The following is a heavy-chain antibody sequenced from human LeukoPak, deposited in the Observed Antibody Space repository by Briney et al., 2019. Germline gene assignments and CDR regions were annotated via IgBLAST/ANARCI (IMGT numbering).Heavy chain of an antibody. Sequence: ASVKVSCKVSGYTLTELSMHWVRQAPGKGLEWMGGFDPEDGETIYAQKFQGRVTMTEDTSTDTAYMELSSLRSEDTAVYYCATVSWIQLYRAANAFDIWGQGTMVTVSS. V-gene: IGHV1-24*01. CDR2: FDPEDGET. D-gene: IGHD5-18*01. CDR1: GYTLTELS. J-gene: IGHJ3*02. CDR3: ATVSWIQLYRAANAFDI.